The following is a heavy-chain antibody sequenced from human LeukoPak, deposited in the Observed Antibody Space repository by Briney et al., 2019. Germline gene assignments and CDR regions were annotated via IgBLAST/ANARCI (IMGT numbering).Heavy chain of an antibody. CDR1: GYSISSGYY. J-gene: IGHJ4*02. CDR3: ARSPTTTVTTPFDY. CDR2: IYHSGST. D-gene: IGHD4-17*01. Sequence: SETLSLTCTVSGYSISSGYYWGWIRQPPGKGLEWIGEIYHSGSTNYNPSLKSRVTISVDKSKNQFSLKLSSVTAADTAVYYCARSPTTTVTTPFDYWGQGTLVTVSS. V-gene: IGHV4-38-2*02.